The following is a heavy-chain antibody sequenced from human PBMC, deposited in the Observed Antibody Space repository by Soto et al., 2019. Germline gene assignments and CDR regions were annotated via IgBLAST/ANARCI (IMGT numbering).Heavy chain of an antibody. CDR3: AREDRDRETGLVPAAIDGMDV. V-gene: IGHV1-69*13. Sequence: SVNVSCKTSGGTIIRYSITWVRQAPRHGLEWIGRIIPIFGIPSYAQKFQGRVTITADESTSTAYMELSSLRSDDTAVYYCAREDRDRETGLVPAAIDGMDVWGQGTTVTVSS. D-gene: IGHD2-2*01. CDR1: GGTIIRYS. J-gene: IGHJ6*02. CDR2: IIPIFGIP.